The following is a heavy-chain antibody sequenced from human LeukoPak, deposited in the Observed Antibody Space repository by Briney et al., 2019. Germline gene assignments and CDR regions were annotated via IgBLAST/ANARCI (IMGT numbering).Heavy chain of an antibody. CDR3: ARFPSSAEYRHYYHMDV. V-gene: IGHV4-59*11. CDR1: GDYINSHY. CDR2: IYVSDST. Sequence: SETLSLTCSVSGDYINSHYWTWIRQPPGKGLECIGFIYVSDSTNYSPPLKSRVTVSADTSKKQFSLKLSSVTAADTAVYYCARFPSSAEYRHYYHMDVWGKGTTVTVSS. D-gene: IGHD1-14*01. J-gene: IGHJ6*03.